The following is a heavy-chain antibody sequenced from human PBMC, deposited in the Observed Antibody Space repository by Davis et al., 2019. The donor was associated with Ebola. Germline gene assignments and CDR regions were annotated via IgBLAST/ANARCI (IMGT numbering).Heavy chain of an antibody. Sequence: GRSLRLSCAASGFTFSSYAMSWVRQAPGKGLEWVSAIRDSDGRTYYAHSVKGRFTISRDNSENTLFLQMNSLRAEDTAVYYCAKDRAAVADWYFDLWGRGTLVTVSS. J-gene: IGHJ2*01. CDR2: IRDSDGRT. CDR1: GFTFSSYA. D-gene: IGHD6-19*01. CDR3: AKDRAAVADWYFDL. V-gene: IGHV3-23*01.